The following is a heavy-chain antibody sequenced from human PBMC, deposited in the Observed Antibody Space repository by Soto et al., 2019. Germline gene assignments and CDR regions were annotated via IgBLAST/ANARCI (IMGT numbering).Heavy chain of an antibody. V-gene: IGHV3-23*01. D-gene: IGHD3-10*01. CDR1: GFTFSSYA. CDR3: ACNSGSGSYYFDY. Sequence: EVQLLESGGGLVQPGGSLRLSCAASGFTFSSYAMWWVRQAPGKGLECVSAITGGGATTYYADSVKGRFTISRDNSKNTLYLQINGLRAEETAVYYCACNSGSGSYYFDYWGQGTLVTVS. CDR2: ITGGGATT. J-gene: IGHJ4*02.